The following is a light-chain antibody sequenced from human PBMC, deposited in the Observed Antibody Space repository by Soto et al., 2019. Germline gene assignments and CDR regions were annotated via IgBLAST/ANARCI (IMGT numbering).Light chain of an antibody. J-gene: IGKJ5*01. CDR2: DAS. CDR1: QSVSGC. CDR3: QQRQHWPPIT. Sequence: EIVLTQSPGTLSLSPGKRATLSCRASQSVSGCLAWYQQKPGQAPRLLIFDASNRATGTPARFGGSGSGTDFTLTISSLEPEDFAVYYCQQRQHWPPITFGQGTRLEIK. V-gene: IGKV3-11*01.